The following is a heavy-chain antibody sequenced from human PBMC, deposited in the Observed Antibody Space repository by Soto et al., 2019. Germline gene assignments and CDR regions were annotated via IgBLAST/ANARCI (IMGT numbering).Heavy chain of an antibody. D-gene: IGHD6-19*01. CDR1: GFTFSSYS. CDR3: ARDRGGYSSGERAFDI. CDR2: ISSSSSYI. J-gene: IGHJ3*02. Sequence: KTRGSLRLSCAASGFTFSSYSMNWVRQAPGKGLEWVSSISSSSSYIYYADSVKGRSTISRDNAKNSLYLQMNSLRAEDTAVYYCARDRGGYSSGERAFDIWGQGTMVTVSS. V-gene: IGHV3-21*01.